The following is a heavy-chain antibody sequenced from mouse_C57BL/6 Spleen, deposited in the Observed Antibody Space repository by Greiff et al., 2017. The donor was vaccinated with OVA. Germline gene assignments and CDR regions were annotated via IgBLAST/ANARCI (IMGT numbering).Heavy chain of an antibody. V-gene: IGHV1-18*01. CDR1: GYTFTDYN. CDR3: ARWLYGSSYGYFDV. D-gene: IGHD1-1*01. CDR2: INPNNGGT. J-gene: IGHJ1*03. Sequence: VQLQQSGPELVKPGASVKIPCKASGYTFTDYNMDWVKQSHGKSLEWIGDINPNNGGTIYNQKFKGKATLTVDKSSSTAYMELRSLTSEDTAVYYCARWLYGSSYGYFDVWGTGTTVTVSS.